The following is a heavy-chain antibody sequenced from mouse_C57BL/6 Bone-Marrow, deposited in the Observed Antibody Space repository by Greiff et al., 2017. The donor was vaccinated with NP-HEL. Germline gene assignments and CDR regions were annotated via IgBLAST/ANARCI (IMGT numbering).Heavy chain of an antibody. V-gene: IGHV1-69*01. CDR3: ARGLLLHFDY. D-gene: IGHD1-1*01. CDR2: IDPSDSYT. Sequence: QVQLKQSGAELVMPGASVKLSCKASGYTFTSYWMHWVKQRPGQGLEWIGEIDPSDSYTNYNQKFKGKSTLTVDKSSSTAYMQLSSLTSEDSAVYYCARGLLLHFDYWGQGTTLTVSS. CDR1: GYTFTSYW. J-gene: IGHJ2*01.